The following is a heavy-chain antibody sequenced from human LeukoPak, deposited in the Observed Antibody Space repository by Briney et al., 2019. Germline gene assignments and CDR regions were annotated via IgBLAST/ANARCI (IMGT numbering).Heavy chain of an antibody. CDR1: GFNFNKHA. V-gene: IGHV3-23*01. Sequence: GGSLRLSCAASGFNFNKHAMTWVRQAPGRGLECVSSIGAGSGTTHYADSVKGRFTISRDNSKNTLYLQMNSLRAEDTAVYYCARNWNYDDWGQGTLVTVSS. D-gene: IGHD1-7*01. CDR3: ARNWNYDD. J-gene: IGHJ4*02. CDR2: IGAGSGTT.